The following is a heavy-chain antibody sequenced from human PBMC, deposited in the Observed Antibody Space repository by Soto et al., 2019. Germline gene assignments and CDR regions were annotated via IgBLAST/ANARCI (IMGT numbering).Heavy chain of an antibody. D-gene: IGHD6-13*01. CDR1: GGSISSGGYF. CDR2: IYYSGRT. Sequence: PSETLSLTCTVSGGSISSGGYFWSWVRQHPGKGLEWIGNIYYSGRTYHNPSLKSRVTISVDTSKNQFSLNLSSVTAADTAVYYCARFAKEENPKVGSWYYFDYWGQGTRVTVSS. J-gene: IGHJ4*02. CDR3: ARFAKEENPKVGSWYYFDY. V-gene: IGHV4-31*03.